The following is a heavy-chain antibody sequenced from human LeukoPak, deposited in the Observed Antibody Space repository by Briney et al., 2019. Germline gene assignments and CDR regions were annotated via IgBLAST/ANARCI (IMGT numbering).Heavy chain of an antibody. CDR1: GGSISSYY. CDR2: IYYSGST. CDR3: ARELTSWAYYFDY. V-gene: IGHV4-59*01. D-gene: IGHD6-13*01. Sequence: SETLSLTCTVSGGSISSYYWSWIRQPPGKGLEWIGYIYYSGSTNYNPSLKSRVTISVDTSKNQFSLKLSSVTAADTAVYYCARELTSWAYYFDYWGQGTLVTVSS. J-gene: IGHJ4*02.